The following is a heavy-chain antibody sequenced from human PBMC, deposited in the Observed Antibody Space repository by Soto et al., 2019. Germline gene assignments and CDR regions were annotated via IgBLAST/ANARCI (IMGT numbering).Heavy chain of an antibody. D-gene: IGHD2-2*01. V-gene: IGHV1-69*06. Sequence: QVQLVQSGAEVKKPGSSVKVSCKASGGTFSSYAISWVRQAPGQGLEWMGGIIPIFGTANYAQKFQGRVTITADKSPSTAYMELSSLRSEDTAVYYCASAYCSSTSCYSVYYYYGMDVWGQGTTVTVSS. CDR2: IIPIFGTA. CDR3: ASAYCSSTSCYSVYYYYGMDV. CDR1: GGTFSSYA. J-gene: IGHJ6*02.